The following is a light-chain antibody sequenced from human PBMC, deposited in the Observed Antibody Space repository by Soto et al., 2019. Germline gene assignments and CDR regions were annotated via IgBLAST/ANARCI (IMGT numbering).Light chain of an antibody. CDR2: DDR. CDR1: NIGRNS. J-gene: IGLJ2*01. CDR3: QVWDSSSDHVV. Sequence: SYELTQPPSVSVAPGQTARITWGGTNIGRNSGHWYQQKPGQAPVVVVYDDRDRPSGIPERFSGSNSGNTAALTISRVEAGDEADYYCQVWDSSSDHVVFGGGTKLTVL. V-gene: IGLV3-21*02.